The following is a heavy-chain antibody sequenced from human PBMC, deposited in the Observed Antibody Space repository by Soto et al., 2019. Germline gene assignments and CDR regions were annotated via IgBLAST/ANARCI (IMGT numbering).Heavy chain of an antibody. CDR3: ARGYRSFGESYYFDY. D-gene: IGHD3-10*01. CDR2: ILTGGDT. J-gene: IGHJ4*02. Sequence: PGGSLRLSCATAGFTVSSSYMSWVRQAPGMGLEWVSVILTGGDTYYADSVKGRFTVSRDTPQNTVYLQMNSLRGEDTATYYCARGYRSFGESYYFDYWGQGTLVTGSS. CDR1: GFTVSSSY. V-gene: IGHV3-53*01.